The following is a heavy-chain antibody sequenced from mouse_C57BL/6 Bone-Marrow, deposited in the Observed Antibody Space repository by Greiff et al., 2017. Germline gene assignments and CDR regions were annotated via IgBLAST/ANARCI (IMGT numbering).Heavy chain of an antibody. D-gene: IGHD2-1*01. CDR2: IDPETGGT. Sequence: VQLQQSGAELVRPGASVTLSCKASGYTFTDYEMHWVKQTPVHGLEWIGAIDPETGGTAYNQKFTGEAILTADKSSSTAYMELRSLTSEDSAVYYCTRDIYYGNYYAMDYWGQGTSVTVSS. J-gene: IGHJ4*01. V-gene: IGHV1-15*01. CDR3: TRDIYYGNYYAMDY. CDR1: GYTFTDYE.